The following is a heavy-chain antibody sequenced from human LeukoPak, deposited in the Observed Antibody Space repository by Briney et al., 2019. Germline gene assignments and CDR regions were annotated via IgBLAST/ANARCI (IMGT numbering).Heavy chain of an antibody. V-gene: IGHV4-39*01. J-gene: IGHJ4*02. D-gene: IGHD3-9*01. CDR1: GGSISSSSYY. CDR2: IYYSGST. Sequence: PSETLSLTCTVSGGSISSSSYYWGWIRQPPGKGLEWIGSIYYSGSTYYNPSLKSRVTISVDTSKNQFSLKLSSVTAADTAVYYCARYHSFRYFDWLPGSYFDYWGQGTLVTVSS. CDR3: ARYHSFRYFDWLPGSYFDY.